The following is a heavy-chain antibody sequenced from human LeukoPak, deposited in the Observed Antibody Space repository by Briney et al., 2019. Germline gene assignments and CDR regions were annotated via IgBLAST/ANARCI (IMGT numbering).Heavy chain of an antibody. J-gene: IGHJ5*02. D-gene: IGHD4-17*01. CDR2: IYYSGST. V-gene: IGHV4-39*07. CDR3: ARAYGDYVRWFDP. CDR1: GGSISSSSYY. Sequence: PSETLSLTCTVSGGSISSSSYYWGWIRQPPGKGLEWIGNIYYSGSTYYNPSLKSRVTMSVDTSNNQFSLKLSSVTAADTAVYYCARAYGDYVRWFDPWGQGTLVTVSS.